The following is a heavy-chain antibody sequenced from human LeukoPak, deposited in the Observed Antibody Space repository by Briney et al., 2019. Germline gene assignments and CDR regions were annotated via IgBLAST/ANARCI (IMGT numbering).Heavy chain of an antibody. CDR2: IYYSGST. Sequence: PSETLSLTCTVSGGSISSSSYYWGWIRQPPGKGLEWIGSIYYSGSTYYNPSLKSRVTISVDTSKNQFSLKLSSVTAADTAVYYCARLVFGIPYSSGWLYWGQGTLVTVSS. D-gene: IGHD6-19*01. CDR1: GGSISSSSYY. V-gene: IGHV4-39*01. CDR3: ARLVFGIPYSSGWLY. J-gene: IGHJ4*02.